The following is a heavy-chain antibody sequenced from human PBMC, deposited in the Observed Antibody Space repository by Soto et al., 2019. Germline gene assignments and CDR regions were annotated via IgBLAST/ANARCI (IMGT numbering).Heavy chain of an antibody. CDR2: IHYSGNT. CDR1: GGSINSDGYY. J-gene: IGHJ3*01. Sequence: QVQLQESGPGLVKPSQTLSLTCTVSGGSINSDGYYWSWIRQHPGKGLEWIGYIHYSGNTNYNPSLNSRITISIDTSKNQFSLQLSSVTVADTAVYFCARDSLDSSGNFMRHPDAFDVWGQGTGVAVSS. CDR3: ARDSLDSSGNFMRHPDAFDV. V-gene: IGHV4-31*03. D-gene: IGHD3-22*01.